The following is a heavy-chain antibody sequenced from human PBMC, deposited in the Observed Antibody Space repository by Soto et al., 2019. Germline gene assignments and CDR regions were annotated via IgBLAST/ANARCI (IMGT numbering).Heavy chain of an antibody. CDR3: ATDRREGGNYGFYSDF. CDR1: GFTFSSYG. J-gene: IGHJ1*01. Sequence: QPGGSLRLSCAASGFTFSSYGMTWVRQAPGKGLEWVSFSSATGAGTYYADSVKGRFTISRDNSKNTLYLQMTSLRADDTAVYYCATDRREGGNYGFYSDFWGQGALVTVSS. V-gene: IGHV3-23*01. CDR2: SSATGAGT. D-gene: IGHD1-7*01.